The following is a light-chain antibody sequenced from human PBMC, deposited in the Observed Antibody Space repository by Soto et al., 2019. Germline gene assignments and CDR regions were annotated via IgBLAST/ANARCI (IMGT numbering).Light chain of an antibody. CDR2: DAS. V-gene: IGKV1-5*01. Sequence: GDTVTITSGASQTISSWLAWYQQKPGKAPKLLIYDASSLQSGVPSRFSGSGSGTDFTFTISSLQPEDIATYYCQQYDNLPITFGQGTRLEIK. CDR3: QQYDNLPIT. CDR1: QTISSW. J-gene: IGKJ5*01.